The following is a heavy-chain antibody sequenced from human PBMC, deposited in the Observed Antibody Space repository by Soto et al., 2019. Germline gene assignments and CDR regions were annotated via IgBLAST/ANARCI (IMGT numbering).Heavy chain of an antibody. CDR1: GFTVSTNY. Sequence: HPGGSLRLSCAASGFTVSTNYMSWVRQSPGKGLEWVSVIYTGGSTYYADSVKGRFTISRDNSKNRLFLQMNSLRAEDTAIYYCAKCMGSSWIGVIDNWGQGTLVTVSP. J-gene: IGHJ4*02. V-gene: IGHV3-53*01. CDR2: IYTGGST. D-gene: IGHD6-13*01. CDR3: AKCMGSSWIGVIDN.